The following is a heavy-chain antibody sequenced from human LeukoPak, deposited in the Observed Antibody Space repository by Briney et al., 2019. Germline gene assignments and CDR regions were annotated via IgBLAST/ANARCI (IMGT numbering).Heavy chain of an antibody. J-gene: IGHJ3*02. CDR2: IYYSGST. Sequence: SETLSLTCTVSGGSISSGDSYWSWIRQHPGKGLEWIGYIYYSGSTYYNPSLKSRVTISVDTSKNQFSLKLSSVTAADTAVYYCARENLRLGELSLARAGAFDIWGQGTMVTVSS. CDR1: GGSISSGDSY. V-gene: IGHV4-31*03. D-gene: IGHD3-16*02. CDR3: ARENLRLGELSLARAGAFDI.